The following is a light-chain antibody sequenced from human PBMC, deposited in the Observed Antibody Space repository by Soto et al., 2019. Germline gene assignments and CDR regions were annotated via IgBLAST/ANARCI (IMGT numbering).Light chain of an antibody. CDR2: EVR. V-gene: IGLV2-23*02. CDR3: CSSAGYSTLV. CDR1: RSDVGAYTL. Sequence: QSVLTQPASVSRAPGQSITISCTGTRSDVGAYTLVSWFQHSPGKVPTLIIQEVRRRPPGGSYRFSGSKTDHTTSLTISRLQAEDEADYFSCSSAGYSTLVFGTGTKVTV. J-gene: IGLJ1*01.